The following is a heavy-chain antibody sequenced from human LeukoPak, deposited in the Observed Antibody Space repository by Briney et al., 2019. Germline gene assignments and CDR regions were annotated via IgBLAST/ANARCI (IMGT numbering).Heavy chain of an antibody. CDR2: IYYSGST. V-gene: IGHV4-59*11. Sequence: SETLSLTCTVSGGSISSHYWSWIRQPPGKGLEWIGYIYYSGSTNYNPSLKSRVTISVDTSKNQFSLKLSSVTAADTAVYYCARITQRLKYKTDNAFDIWGQGTMVTVFS. D-gene: IGHD1-14*01. CDR1: GGSISSHY. J-gene: IGHJ3*02. CDR3: ARITQRLKYKTDNAFDI.